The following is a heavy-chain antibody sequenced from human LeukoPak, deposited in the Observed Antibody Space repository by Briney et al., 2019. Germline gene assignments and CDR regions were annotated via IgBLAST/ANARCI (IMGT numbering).Heavy chain of an antibody. J-gene: IGHJ5*02. CDR1: GYTFTSYG. CDR3: ASMVRGAYNWFDP. D-gene: IGHD3-10*01. CDR2: ISAYNGNT. Sequence: ASVKVSCKASGYTFTSYGISWVRQAPGQGLEWMGWISAYNGNTNCAQKLQGRVTMTTDTSTSTPYMELRSLRSDDTAVYYCASMVRGAYNWFDPWGQGTLVTVSS. V-gene: IGHV1-18*01.